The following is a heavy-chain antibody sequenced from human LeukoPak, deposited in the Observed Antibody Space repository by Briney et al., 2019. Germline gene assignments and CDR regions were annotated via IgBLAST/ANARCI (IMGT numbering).Heavy chain of an antibody. CDR2: INQDGSEK. CDR1: GFTFSRSW. V-gene: IGHV3-7*01. J-gene: IGHJ4*02. D-gene: IGHD2-8*01. Sequence: GRSLRLSCAASGFTFSRSWMSWVRQAPGKGLEWVANINQDGSEKYYVDSVKGRFTISRDNAKNSLYLQMNSLRAEDTAVYYCAKVGIYCTNGECRTNFDYWGQGTLVTVSS. CDR3: AKVGIYCTNGECRTNFDY.